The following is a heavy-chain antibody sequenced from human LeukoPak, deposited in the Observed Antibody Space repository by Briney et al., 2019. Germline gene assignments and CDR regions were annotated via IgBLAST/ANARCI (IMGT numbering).Heavy chain of an antibody. D-gene: IGHD1-26*01. J-gene: IGHJ4*02. CDR1: GHTFSTYW. V-gene: IGHV3-74*01. CDR2: IHSGGSII. CDR3: TTTVSRELRKLVDY. Sequence: PGGSLRLSCTASGHTFSTYWMHWVRQAPGKGLVWVAGIHSGGSIIYYADSVKGRFTISRDNAKNTLYLQMNSLKTEDTAVYYCTTTVSRELRKLVDYWGQGTLVTVSS.